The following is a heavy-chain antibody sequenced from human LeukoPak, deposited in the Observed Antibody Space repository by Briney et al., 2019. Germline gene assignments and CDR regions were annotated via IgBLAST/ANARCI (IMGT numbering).Heavy chain of an antibody. CDR2: IGGSGSTI. D-gene: IGHD1/OR15-1a*01. CDR1: GXTFSDHW. V-gene: IGHV3-11*04. J-gene: IGHJ4*02. CDR3: ARGTYYFEK. Sequence: GGSLRLSCAGSGXTFSDHWMHWVRQAPGEGLEWVSYIGGSGSTIYYADSVKGRFTISRDNAKSSLYLQMNSLRVEDTAVYYCARGTYYFEKWGQGTLVTVSS.